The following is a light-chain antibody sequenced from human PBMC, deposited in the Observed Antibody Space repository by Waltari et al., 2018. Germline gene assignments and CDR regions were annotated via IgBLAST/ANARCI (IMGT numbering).Light chain of an antibody. CDR1: QSIRSN. Sequence: DIQMTQSPSSLPASLGDRVTITCRASQSIRSNLSWYQQKPAKAPQLLIYAASSLQSGVPSRMSSSGCGTDFTITISSLQPADFATYYCQQSYSTPRTFGQGTKVEIK. CDR3: QQSYSTPRT. J-gene: IGKJ1*01. V-gene: IGKV1-39*01. CDR2: AAS.